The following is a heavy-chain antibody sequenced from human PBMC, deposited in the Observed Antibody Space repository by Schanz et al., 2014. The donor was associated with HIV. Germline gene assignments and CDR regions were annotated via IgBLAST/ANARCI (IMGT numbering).Heavy chain of an antibody. J-gene: IGHJ4*02. D-gene: IGHD3-3*01. CDR1: GFTFSSYS. V-gene: IGHV3-21*01. CDR3: VDFWIGYFRY. CDR2: ITSCSSYI. Sequence: EVQLVESGGGLVKPGGSLRLSCAASGFTFSSYSMNWVRQAPGKGLEWVSSITSCSSYIYYADSVKGRFVISRDNSNNTLYLQMSSLRAEDTAVYFCVDFWIGYFRYWGRGTLVSVSS.